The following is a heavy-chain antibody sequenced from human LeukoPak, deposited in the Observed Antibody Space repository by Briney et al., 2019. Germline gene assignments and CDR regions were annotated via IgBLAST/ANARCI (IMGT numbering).Heavy chain of an antibody. CDR2: MYYNRST. J-gene: IGHJ5*02. Sequence: SETLSLTCTVSGGSISSYYWSWIRQPPGKGLEWIGYMYYNRSTNYNPSLKSRVTISVDTSKNQFSLKLSSVTAADAAVYYCARSPGGVNNWFDPWGQGTLVTVSS. CDR3: ARSPGGVNNWFDP. CDR1: GGSISSYY. D-gene: IGHD2-8*01. V-gene: IGHV4-59*01.